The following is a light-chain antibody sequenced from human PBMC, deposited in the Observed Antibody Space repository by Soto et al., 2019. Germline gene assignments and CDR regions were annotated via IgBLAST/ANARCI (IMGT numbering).Light chain of an antibody. V-gene: IGLV1-40*01. CDR3: QSYDSSLNGVV. Sequence: QSVLTQPPSVSGAPGQRVTISCTGSSSNIGAGYDVHWYQQLPGTAPKLLISGNSNRPSGVPDRFSGFKSGTSASLAITGPQAEDDADYYCQSYDSSLNGVVFGGGTKLTVL. J-gene: IGLJ2*01. CDR2: GNS. CDR1: SSNIGAGYD.